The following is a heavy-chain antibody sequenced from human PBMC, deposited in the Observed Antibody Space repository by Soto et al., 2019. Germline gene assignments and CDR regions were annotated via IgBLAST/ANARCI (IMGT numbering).Heavy chain of an antibody. V-gene: IGHV3-48*03. Sequence: EVQLVESGGGLVQPGGSLRLSCAASGFTFSTYEMNWVRQAPGKGLEWVSYISSSGTTIYYADSVKGRFTISRDNAKSSLYLKMNSVRAEDTAVYYCATRSGGGGAFDFWGQGTMVTVSS. J-gene: IGHJ3*01. CDR1: GFTFSTYE. D-gene: IGHD3-10*01. CDR2: ISSSGTTI. CDR3: ATRSGGGGAFDF.